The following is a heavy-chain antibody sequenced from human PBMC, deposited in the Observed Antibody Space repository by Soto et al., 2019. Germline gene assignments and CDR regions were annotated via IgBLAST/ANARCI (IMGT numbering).Heavy chain of an antibody. CDR2: ISWNSGSI. CDR1: GFTFDDYA. CDR3: AKSDGSGSDSPDDYYMDV. V-gene: IGHV3-9*01. Sequence: EVQLVESGGGLVQPGRSLRLSCAASGFTFDDYAMHWVRQAPGKGLEWVSGISWNSGSIGYAGSVKGRFTISRDNAKNALYLQMNSLRAEDTALYYCAKSDGSGSDSPDDYYMDVWGKGTTVTVSS. J-gene: IGHJ6*03. D-gene: IGHD3-10*01.